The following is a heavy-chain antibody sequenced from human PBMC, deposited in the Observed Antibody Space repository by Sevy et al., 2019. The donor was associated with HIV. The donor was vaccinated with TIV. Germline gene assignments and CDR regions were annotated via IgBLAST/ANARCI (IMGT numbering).Heavy chain of an antibody. CDR3: ARDGGYSIKWYPLY. V-gene: IGHV3-30-3*01. Sequence: GGSLRLSCAASGFAFSSHAMHWVRQAPGKGLEWVAVISYEGTETFYAASVEGRFTITRDNSKNMLSLQINSLRPEDTVVYYCARDGGYSIKWYPLYWGHGTLVTVS. CDR2: ISYEGTET. D-gene: IGHD6-13*01. CDR1: GFAFSSHA. J-gene: IGHJ4*01.